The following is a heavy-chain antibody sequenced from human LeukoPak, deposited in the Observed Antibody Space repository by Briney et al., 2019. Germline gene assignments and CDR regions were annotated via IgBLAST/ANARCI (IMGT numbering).Heavy chain of an antibody. J-gene: IGHJ4*02. CDR3: ARDLLGAHLGYCSSTSCYTLDY. V-gene: IGHV1-69*13. D-gene: IGHD2-2*02. Sequence: SVKVSCKASGGTFSSYAISWVRQAAGQGLEWMGGIIPIFGTANYAQKFQGRVTITADESTSTAYMELSSLRSEDTAVYYCARDLLGAHLGYCSSTSCYTLDYWGQGTLVTVSS. CDR2: IIPIFGTA. CDR1: GGTFSSYA.